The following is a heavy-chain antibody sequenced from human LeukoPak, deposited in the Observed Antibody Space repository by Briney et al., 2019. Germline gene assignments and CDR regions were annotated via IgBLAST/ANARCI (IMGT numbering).Heavy chain of an antibody. V-gene: IGHV3-48*02. CDR2: ISSSSSTL. Sequence: GGSLRLSCEASGFTFSSYSMSWVRQAPGKGPEGVAYISSSSSTLHYADPLKGRFTISRDNAKNSLYLQMNSLRDEDTAVYYCARDGRPFDIWGQGTMVTVSS. J-gene: IGHJ3*02. CDR3: ARDGRPFDI. CDR1: GFTFSSYS.